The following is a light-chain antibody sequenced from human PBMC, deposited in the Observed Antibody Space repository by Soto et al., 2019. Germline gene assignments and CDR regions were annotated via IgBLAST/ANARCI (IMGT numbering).Light chain of an antibody. CDR2: GVS. V-gene: IGKV1-5*01. J-gene: IGKJ1*01. CDR1: QTVSSW. CDR3: QQYYSYSRT. Sequence: DIQMTQSPSTLSASVGDRVTITCRASQTVSSWLAWYQQKPGKAPKLLIHGVSSLESGVPSRFSGSGSGTEFTLTISSLQPDDFATYYCQQYYSYSRTFGQGTKV.